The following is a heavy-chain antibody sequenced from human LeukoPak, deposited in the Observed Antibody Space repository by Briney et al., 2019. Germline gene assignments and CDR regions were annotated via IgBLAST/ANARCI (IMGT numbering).Heavy chain of an antibody. V-gene: IGHV1-69*13. D-gene: IGHD6-6*01. CDR3: ARDLPPSIAAVPYGMDV. J-gene: IGHJ6*02. CDR1: GGTFSSYA. CDR2: IIPIFGTA. Sequence: SVKVSCKASGGTFSSYAISWVRQAPGQGLEWMGGIIPIFGTANYAQKFQGRVTITADESTSTAYMELSSLRSEDTAVYYCARDLPPSIAAVPYGMDVWGQGTTVTVSS.